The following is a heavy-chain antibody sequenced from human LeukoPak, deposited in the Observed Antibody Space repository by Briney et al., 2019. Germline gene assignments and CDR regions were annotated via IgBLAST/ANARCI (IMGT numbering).Heavy chain of an antibody. CDR3: ARVFGSGPTRSYYDILTARKGVGWFDP. V-gene: IGHV1-2*02. Sequence: GASVKVSCKASGYTFTGYYMHWVRQAPGQGLDWMGWINPNSGDTNYAQKFQGRVTMTRDTSISTAYMELSRLRSDDTAVYYCARVFGSGPTRSYYDILTARKGVGWFDPWGQGTLVTVSS. CDR1: GYTFTGYY. J-gene: IGHJ5*02. CDR2: INPNSGDT. D-gene: IGHD3-9*01.